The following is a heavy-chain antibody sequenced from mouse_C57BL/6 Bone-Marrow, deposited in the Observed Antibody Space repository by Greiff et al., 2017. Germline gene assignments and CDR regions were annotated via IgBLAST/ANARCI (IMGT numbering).Heavy chain of an antibody. CDR1: GFTFSDYG. D-gene: IGHD1-1*01. Sequence: EVKVVESGGGLVKPGGSLKLSCAASGFTFSDYGMHWVRQAPEKGLEWVAYISSGSSTIYYADTVKGRFTISRDNAKNTLFLQMTSLRSEDTAMYYCAREGYYGSSYRYFDVWGTGTTVTVSS. CDR2: ISSGSSTI. V-gene: IGHV5-17*01. J-gene: IGHJ1*03. CDR3: AREGYYGSSYRYFDV.